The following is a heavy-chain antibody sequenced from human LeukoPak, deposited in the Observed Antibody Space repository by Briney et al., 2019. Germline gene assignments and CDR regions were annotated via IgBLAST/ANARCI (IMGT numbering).Heavy chain of an antibody. Sequence: SQTLSLTCAVSGGSISSGGYAWSWLRHPPGKGLEWIGYIYHSGSTYYNPSLKSRFTISVDRSKNQFSLKLSSVTAADTAVYYCARYYYDSSGYYYNFGGYFDYWGQGTLVTVSS. J-gene: IGHJ4*02. CDR1: GGSISSGGYA. CDR3: ARYYYDSSGYYYNFGGYFDY. D-gene: IGHD3-22*01. V-gene: IGHV4-30-2*01. CDR2: IYHSGST.